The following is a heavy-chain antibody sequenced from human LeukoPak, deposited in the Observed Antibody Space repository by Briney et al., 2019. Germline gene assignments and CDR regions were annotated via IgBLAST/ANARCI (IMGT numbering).Heavy chain of an antibody. CDR2: IYYSGST. CDR1: GGSISSYY. V-gene: IGHV4-59*12. J-gene: IGHJ4*02. D-gene: IGHD3-22*01. Sequence: SETLSLTCTVSGGSISSYYWSWIRQPPGKGLEWIGYIYYSGSTNYNPSLKSRVTISVDTSKNQFSLKLSSVTAADTAVYYCARESYYSSGYSIWGQGTLVTVSS. CDR3: ARESYYSSGYSI.